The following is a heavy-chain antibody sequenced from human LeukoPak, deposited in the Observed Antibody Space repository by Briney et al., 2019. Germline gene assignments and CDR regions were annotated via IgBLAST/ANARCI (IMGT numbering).Heavy chain of an antibody. J-gene: IGHJ2*01. V-gene: IGHV3-30*18. CDR2: ISYDGSYK. Sequence: GRSLRLSCAASGFNFSSYGMHWVRQAPGKGLEWVAVISYDGSYKYYADSVKGRFTISRDNSKNTLSLQMNSLRTEDTTVYYCAKAAKGRMVRGIIGWYFDLWGRGTLVTVSS. CDR3: AKAAKGRMVRGIIGWYFDL. D-gene: IGHD3-10*01. CDR1: GFNFSSYG.